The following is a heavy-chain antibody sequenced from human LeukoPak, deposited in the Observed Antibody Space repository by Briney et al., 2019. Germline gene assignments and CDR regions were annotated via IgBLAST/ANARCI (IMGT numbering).Heavy chain of an antibody. J-gene: IGHJ6*02. CDR1: GVASSSCSYC. V-gene: IGHV4-30-2*03. D-gene: IGHD2-15*01. CDR3: ARSCCDYWPWDYYYNGMDV. CDR2: IYYSGST. Sequence: PQTLSLTCAVSGVASSSCSYCGNLFGQPPAKGMKRIGYIYYSGSTYYNPSLKSRVTISVGTPKNQFSLKLSSVTAADTAVYYWARSCCDYWPWDYYYNGMDVWGQGTTVTVSS.